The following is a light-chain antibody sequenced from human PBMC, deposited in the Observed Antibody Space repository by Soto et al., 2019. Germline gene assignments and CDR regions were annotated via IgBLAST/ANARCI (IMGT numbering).Light chain of an antibody. Sequence: QSVLTQPASVSGSPGQSITISCSGTSSDVGSYDHVAWYQQFPGKTPKLMIYEVSNRPSGVSSRFSGSKSGNTASLTISGLQAEDEADYYCISHTGSSTSYVFGSGTKVTVL. CDR3: ISHTGSSTSYV. CDR1: SSDVGSYDH. J-gene: IGLJ1*01. CDR2: EVS. V-gene: IGLV2-14*01.